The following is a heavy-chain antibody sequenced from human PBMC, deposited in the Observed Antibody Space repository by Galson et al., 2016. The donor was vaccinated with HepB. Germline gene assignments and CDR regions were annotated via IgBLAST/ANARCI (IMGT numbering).Heavy chain of an antibody. CDR3: VKGSSSWYGGGLDV. Sequence: SLRLSCALSGFTFEDHAMHLVRQTPGKGLEWVSTISWHHKRIAHADFLKGRFAISRDNAKNSLSLQMNSVTTEDTAMYFCVKGSSSWYGGGLDVWGQGTTVTVSS. J-gene: IGHJ6*02. CDR1: GFTFEDHA. D-gene: IGHD6-13*01. CDR2: ISWHHKRI. V-gene: IGHV3-9*01.